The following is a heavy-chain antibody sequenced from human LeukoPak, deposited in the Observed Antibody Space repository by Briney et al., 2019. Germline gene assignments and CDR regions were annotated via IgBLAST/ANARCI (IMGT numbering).Heavy chain of an antibody. CDR1: GFTFSSYG. V-gene: IGHV3-23*01. CDR2: ISGSGGST. CDR3: AKGRGSTSIYEY. D-gene: IGHD2-2*01. Sequence: KAGGSLRLSCAASGFTFSSYGMSWVRQAPGKGLEWVSFISGSGGSTYYADSVKGRFTMSRDTSKNTLYLEMNSLRDDDTAAYYCAKGRGSTSIYEYWGQGTLVTVPP. J-gene: IGHJ4*02.